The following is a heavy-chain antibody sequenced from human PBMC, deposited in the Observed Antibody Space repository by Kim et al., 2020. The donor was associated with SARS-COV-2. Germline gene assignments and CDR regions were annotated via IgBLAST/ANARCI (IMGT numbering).Heavy chain of an antibody. V-gene: IGHV3-23*01. J-gene: IGHJ6*02. CDR3: AKDVNRGRWLLNRYYGMDV. D-gene: IGHD3-22*01. CDR1: GFTFSSYA. CDR2: ISGSGGST. Sequence: GGSLRLSCAASGFTFSSYAMSWVRQAPGKGLEWVSAISGSGGSTYYADSVKGRFTISRDNSKNTLYLQMNSLRAEDTAVYYCAKDVNRGRWLLNRYYGMDVGGQGTTVTVSS.